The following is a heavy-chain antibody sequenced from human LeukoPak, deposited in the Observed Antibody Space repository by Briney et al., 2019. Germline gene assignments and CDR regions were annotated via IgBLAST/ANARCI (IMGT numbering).Heavy chain of an antibody. V-gene: IGHV3-48*03. CDR3: ARDKMDASSGYYGY. CDR2: ITPSSETI. Sequence: PGGSLRLSCEASGFTLRTYEMNWVRQSPGKGLEWISYITPSSETISYADSVKGRFTISRDNAKNSLFLQMDSLRAKDTAVYYCARDKMDASSGYYGYWGQGTLVTVSS. CDR1: GFTLRTYE. J-gene: IGHJ4*02. D-gene: IGHD3-22*01.